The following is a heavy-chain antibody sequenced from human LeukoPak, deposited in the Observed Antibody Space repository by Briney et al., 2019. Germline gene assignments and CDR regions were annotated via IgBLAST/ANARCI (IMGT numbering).Heavy chain of an antibody. CDR1: GGSISSGSYY. D-gene: IGHD6-13*01. V-gene: IGHV4-61*02. Sequence: SETLSLTCTVSGGSISSGSYYWSWIRQPAGKGLEWIGRIYTSGSTNYNPSLKSRVTISVDTSKNQFSLKLSSVTAADTAVYYCARHSSSWYQMGYFDYWGQGTLVTVSS. CDR3: ARHSSSWYQMGYFDY. CDR2: IYTSGST. J-gene: IGHJ4*02.